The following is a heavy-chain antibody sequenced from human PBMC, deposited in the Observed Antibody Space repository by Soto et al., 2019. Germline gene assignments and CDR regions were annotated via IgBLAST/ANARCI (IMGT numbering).Heavy chain of an antibody. J-gene: IGHJ6*02. D-gene: IGHD2-21*02. CDR3: ARVCGGDCHNGMDV. CDR1: GGSFSGYY. CDR2: INHSGST. V-gene: IGHV4-34*09. Sequence: SETLSLTCAVYGGSFSGYYWSWIRQPPGKGLEWIGEINHSGSTNYNPSLKSRVTISVDTSKNQFSLKLSSVTVADTAVYYCARVCGGDCHNGMDVWGQGTTVTVSS.